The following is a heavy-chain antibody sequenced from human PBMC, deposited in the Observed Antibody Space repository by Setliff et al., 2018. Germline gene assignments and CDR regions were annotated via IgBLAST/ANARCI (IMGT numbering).Heavy chain of an antibody. CDR1: GFTFSSYS. D-gene: IGHD2-2*02. CDR3: AKNTEWLGDSRGLVPAAIEGSYYYYGMDV. Sequence: GGSLRLSCAASGFTFSSYSMNWVRQAPGKGLEWVSYISSSSSSIYYADSVKGRITISRDNAKNSLYLQMNSLRAEDTAVYYCAKNTEWLGDSRGLVPAAIEGSYYYYGMDVWGQGTTVTVSS. J-gene: IGHJ6*02. V-gene: IGHV3-48*01. CDR2: ISSSSSSI.